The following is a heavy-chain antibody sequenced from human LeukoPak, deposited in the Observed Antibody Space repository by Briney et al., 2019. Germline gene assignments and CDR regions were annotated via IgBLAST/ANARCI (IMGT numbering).Heavy chain of an antibody. Sequence: NPSETLSLTCTVSGGSISSSSYYWGWIRQPPGKGLEWIGSIYYSGSTYYNPSLKSRVTISVDTSKNQFSLKLSSVTAADTAVYYCARVQSELLWFGELLYLDYFDYWGQGTLVTVSS. CDR2: IYYSGST. CDR3: ARVQSELLWFGELLYLDYFDY. CDR1: GGSISSSSYY. D-gene: IGHD3-10*01. V-gene: IGHV4-39*01. J-gene: IGHJ4*02.